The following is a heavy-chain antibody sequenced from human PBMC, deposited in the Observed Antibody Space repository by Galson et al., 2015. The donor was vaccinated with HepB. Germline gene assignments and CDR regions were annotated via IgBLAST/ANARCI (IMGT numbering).Heavy chain of an antibody. V-gene: IGHV1-46*03. Sequence: SVKVSCKASGYTFTSYYMHWVRQAPGQGLEWMGIINPSGGSTSYAQKFQGRVTMTRDTSTSTVYMELSSLRSEDTAVYYCARHYCSGGSCQAGGAHAFDIWGQGTMVTVSS. CDR2: INPSGGST. CDR1: GYTFTSYY. D-gene: IGHD2-15*01. CDR3: ARHYCSGGSCQAGGAHAFDI. J-gene: IGHJ3*02.